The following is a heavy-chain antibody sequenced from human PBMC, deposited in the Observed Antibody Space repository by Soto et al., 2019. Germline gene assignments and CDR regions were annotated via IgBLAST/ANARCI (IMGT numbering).Heavy chain of an antibody. D-gene: IGHD2-21*02. CDR2: ISAYNGNT. CDR3: GSTYYNPSLKSRVTISVDTSKNQFSLKLSSVTAADTAVYYCAGRHQTDYYDSSGYLKPRVYGMDV. CDR1: GYTFTSYG. J-gene: IGHJ6*02. Sequence: ASVKVSCKASGYTFTSYGISWVRQAPGQGLEWMGWISAYNGNTNYAQKLQGRVTMTTDTSTSTAYMELRSLRSDDTAIYYSGSTYYNPSLKSRVTISVDTSKNQFSLKLSSVTAADTAVYYCAGRHQTDYYDSSGYLKPRVYGMDVWGQGTTVTVSS. V-gene: IGHV1-18*01.